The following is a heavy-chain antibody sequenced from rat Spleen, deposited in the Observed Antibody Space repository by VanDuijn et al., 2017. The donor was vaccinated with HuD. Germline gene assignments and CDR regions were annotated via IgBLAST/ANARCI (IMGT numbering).Heavy chain of an antibody. V-gene: IGHV2-63*01. CDR3: TRDGTTGLLAYVLDA. CDR2: MRYNGDT. J-gene: IGHJ4*01. Sequence: QVQLKESGPGLVQPSQTLSLTCTVPGFSLTNYNVHWVRQPPGKGLEWMGRMRYNGDTSYNSALKSRLNISRDTSKNQVFLKMNSLQTDDTGTYYCTRDGTTGLLAYVLDAWGQGASVTVSS. CDR1: GFSLTNYN. D-gene: IGHD1-11*01.